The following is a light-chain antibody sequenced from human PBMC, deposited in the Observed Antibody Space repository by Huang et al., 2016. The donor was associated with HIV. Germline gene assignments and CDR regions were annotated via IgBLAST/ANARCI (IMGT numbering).Light chain of an antibody. J-gene: IGKJ4*01. CDR3: QQYDNWPLT. CDR2: GAS. Sequence: EIVMTQSPASLSVSPGQRATLSCRASQSVSTNLSWYQPKPGQDPRLLIYGASTRATGLPARFSGRGSGTEVTLAINSLQSEDFAVYYCQQYDNWPLTFGGGTKVEIK. V-gene: IGKV3-15*01. CDR1: QSVSTN.